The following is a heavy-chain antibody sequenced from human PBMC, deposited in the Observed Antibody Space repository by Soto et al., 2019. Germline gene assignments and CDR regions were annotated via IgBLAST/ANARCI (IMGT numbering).Heavy chain of an antibody. J-gene: IGHJ6*02. CDR2: IIPILGIA. Sequence: QVQLVQSGAEAKKPGSSVKVSCKASGGTFSSYTISWVRQAPGQGLEWMGRIIPILGIANYAQKFQGRVTITADKSTSAAYMELSSLRSEDTAVYYCASLPGIVVVMNYGMDVWGQGTTVTVSS. CDR3: ASLPGIVVVMNYGMDV. D-gene: IGHD3-22*01. V-gene: IGHV1-69*02. CDR1: GGTFSSYT.